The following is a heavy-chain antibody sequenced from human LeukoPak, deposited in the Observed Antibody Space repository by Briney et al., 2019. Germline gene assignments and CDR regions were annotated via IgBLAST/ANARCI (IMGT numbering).Heavy chain of an antibody. D-gene: IGHD3-22*01. J-gene: IGHJ4*02. Sequence: QPGGSQRLSCAASGFTFSSYAMSWVRQAPGKGLEWVSAVSGSGGSTYYADSVKGRFTISRDNSKNTLYLQMNSLRAEDTAVYYCAKDRYYYDSSGYPRLFDHWGQGTLVTVSS. CDR3: AKDRYYYDSSGYPRLFDH. CDR2: VSGSGGST. V-gene: IGHV3-23*01. CDR1: GFTFSSYA.